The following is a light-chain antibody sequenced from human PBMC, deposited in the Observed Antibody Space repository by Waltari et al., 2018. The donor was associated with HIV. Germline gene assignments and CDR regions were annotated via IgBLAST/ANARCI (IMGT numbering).Light chain of an antibody. CDR3: HSRDSSGNHLEV. CDR2: SKN. CDR1: HPRHLS. J-gene: IGLJ1*01. V-gene: IGLV3-19*01. Sequence: SSELTQDPSVSVALGQTVRITCQGDHPRHLSASWSQQKPRQAPVLVIYSKNIRPSGSPDLFSGSSSGNTASLTITGAQAEDEADYYCHSRDSSGNHLEVFGTGTRVTVL.